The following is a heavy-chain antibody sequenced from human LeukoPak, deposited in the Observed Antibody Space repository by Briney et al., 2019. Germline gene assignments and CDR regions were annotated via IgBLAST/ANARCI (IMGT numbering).Heavy chain of an antibody. V-gene: IGHV1-2*02. Sequence: ASVKVSCKASGYTFTGYYLHWVRQAPGQGLEWMGWINPNSGGTNYAQKFQGRVTMTRDTSISTAYMELSRLISDDTAVYYCARGRRGNGGSYGYWGQGTLVTVSS. CDR2: INPNSGGT. D-gene: IGHD1-26*01. CDR1: GYTFTGYY. J-gene: IGHJ4*02. CDR3: ARGRRGNGGSYGY.